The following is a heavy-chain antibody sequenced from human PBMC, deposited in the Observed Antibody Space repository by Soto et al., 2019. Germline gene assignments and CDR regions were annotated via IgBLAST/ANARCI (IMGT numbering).Heavy chain of an antibody. CDR1: GGSFSGYY. V-gene: IGHV4-34*01. CDR2: INHSGST. Sequence: SETLSLTCAVYGGSFSGYYWSWIRQPPGKGLEWIGEINHSGSTNYNPSLKSRVTISVDTSKKQFSLKLSSVTAADTAVYYCASTMVRGVIITRGRFDYWGQGTLVTVSS. D-gene: IGHD3-10*01. CDR3: ASTMVRGVIITRGRFDY. J-gene: IGHJ4*02.